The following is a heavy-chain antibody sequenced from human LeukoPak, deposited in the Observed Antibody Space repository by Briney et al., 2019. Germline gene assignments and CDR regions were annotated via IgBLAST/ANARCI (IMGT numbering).Heavy chain of an antibody. V-gene: IGHV3-74*01. CDR2: ISSDGSST. CDR1: GFTFSSHW. Sequence: GGSLRLSCAASGFTFSSHWMHWVRQAPGKGLVWVTRISSDGSSTSYADSVKGRFTISRDNAKNTLYLQMSSLRAEDTAMYYCARISLSGWVNDHWGQGGLVTVSS. CDR3: ARISLSGWVNDH. D-gene: IGHD6-19*01. J-gene: IGHJ4*02.